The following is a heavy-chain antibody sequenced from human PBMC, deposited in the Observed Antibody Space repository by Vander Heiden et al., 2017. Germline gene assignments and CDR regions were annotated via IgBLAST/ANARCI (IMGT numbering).Heavy chain of an antibody. CDR1: GFTFSSYA. CDR3: ARPSTGAVAGMDV. CDR2: ISYDGSNK. V-gene: IGHV3-30*04. Sequence: QVQLVESGGGVVQPGRSLRPSCAASGFTFSSYAMHWVRQAPGKGLEWVAVISYDGSNKYYADSVKGRFTISRDNSKNTLYLQMNSMRAEDTAVYYCARPSTGAVAGMDVWGQGTTVTVSS. D-gene: IGHD6-19*01. J-gene: IGHJ6*02.